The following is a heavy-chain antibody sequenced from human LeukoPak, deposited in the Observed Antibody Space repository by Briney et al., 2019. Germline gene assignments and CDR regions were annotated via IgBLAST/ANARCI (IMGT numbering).Heavy chain of an antibody. D-gene: IGHD2-2*01. V-gene: IGHV1-69*05. CDR2: IIPIFGTA. CDR3: ATRGYCSSTSCLRTQYYYYYYMDV. CDR1: GGTFSSYA. Sequence: GAAVKVSCKASGGTFSSYAISWVRQAPGQGLEWVGGIIPIFGTANYAQKFQGRVTITTDESTSTAYMELSSLRSEDTAVYYCATRGYCSSTSCLRTQYYYYYYMDVWGKGTTVTVSS. J-gene: IGHJ6*03.